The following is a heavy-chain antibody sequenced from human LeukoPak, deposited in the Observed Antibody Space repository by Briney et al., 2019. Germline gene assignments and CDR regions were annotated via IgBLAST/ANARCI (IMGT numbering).Heavy chain of an antibody. D-gene: IGHD6-19*01. CDR2: INHSGST. CDR3: ARVAAVAGLDY. Sequence: PSGTLSLTCAVYGGSFSGYYWSWIRQPPGKGLEWIGEINHSGSTNYNPSLKSRVTISVDTSKNQFSLKLSSVTAADTAVYYCARVAAVAGLDYWGQGTLVTVSS. CDR1: GGSFSGYY. J-gene: IGHJ4*02. V-gene: IGHV4-34*01.